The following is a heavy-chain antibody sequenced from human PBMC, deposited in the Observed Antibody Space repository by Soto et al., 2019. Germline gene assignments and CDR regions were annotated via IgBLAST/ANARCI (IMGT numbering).Heavy chain of an antibody. CDR2: MSHSGGS. Sequence: SETLSLTCAVYGVSVSSGSYSWSWIRQPPGKGLEWIGEMSHSGGSHFNPSLKSRVTIAVDTSKNMFSLKMIYVTASDTALYYCPLVERVTATTVVDAFDIWGPATRVTVPS. CDR3: PLVERVTATTVVDAFDI. D-gene: IGHD1-1*01. J-gene: IGHJ3*02. V-gene: IGHV4-61*01. CDR1: GVSVSSGSYS.